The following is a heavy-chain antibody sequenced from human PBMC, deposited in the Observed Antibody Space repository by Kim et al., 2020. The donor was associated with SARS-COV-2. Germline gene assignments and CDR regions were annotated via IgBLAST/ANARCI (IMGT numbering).Heavy chain of an antibody. D-gene: IGHD3-10*01. J-gene: IGHJ6*02. CDR2: IIPILGIA. Sequence: SVKVSCKASGGTFSSYAISWVRQAPGQGLEWMGRIIPILGIANYAQKFQGRVTITADKSTSTAYMELSSLRSEDTAVYYCARDRRPNYYGSGSYLQSLYSYYGMDVWGQGTTVTVSS. V-gene: IGHV1-69*04. CDR3: ARDRRPNYYGSGSYLQSLYSYYGMDV. CDR1: GGTFSSYA.